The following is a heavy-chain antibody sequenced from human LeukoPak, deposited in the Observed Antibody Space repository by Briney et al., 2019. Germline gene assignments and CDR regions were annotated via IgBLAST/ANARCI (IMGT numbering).Heavy chain of an antibody. V-gene: IGHV3-33*01. CDR3: ASYRGNPARELDY. D-gene: IGHD4-23*01. J-gene: IGHJ4*02. CDR1: GFTFRNYG. Sequence: PGRSLRLTCSASGFTFRNYGMYWVRQAPGKGLEWVAVTWYDGSNKYYTDSVKGRFTISRDNPKNTLYLEMNSLRVEDTAVYYCASYRGNPARELDYWGQGTLVTVSS. CDR2: TWYDGSNK.